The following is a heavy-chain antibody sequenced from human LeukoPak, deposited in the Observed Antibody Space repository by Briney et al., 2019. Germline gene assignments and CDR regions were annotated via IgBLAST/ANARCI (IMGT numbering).Heavy chain of an antibody. CDR1: GDSIKSSSYS. CDR2: INYSGSP. D-gene: IGHD3-10*01. Sequence: AETLSLTCTVPGDSIKSSSYSWGWIPQPTGKGLEWIGTINYSGSPYYNPSLQSRVTMSVDTSNNQFSLNLSVVTAADTDVYCCASQASGVRGVIIPWFDPWGRGTLVTVSS. CDR3: ASQASGVRGVIIPWFDP. J-gene: IGHJ5*02. V-gene: IGHV4-39*01.